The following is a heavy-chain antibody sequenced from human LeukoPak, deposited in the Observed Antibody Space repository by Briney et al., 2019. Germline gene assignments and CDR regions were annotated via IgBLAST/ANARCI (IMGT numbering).Heavy chain of an antibody. CDR2: IIPIFGTA. CDR3: ARDGVKGFGGTDYPYYYYMDV. D-gene: IGHD4-11*01. CDR1: GGTFSSYA. J-gene: IGHJ6*03. V-gene: IGHV1-69*13. Sequence: GASVKVSCKASGGTFSSYAISWVRQAPGQGLEWMGGIIPIFGTANYAQKFQGRVTITADESTSTAYMELSSLRSEDTAVYYCARDGVKGFGGTDYPYYYYMDVWGKGTTVTISS.